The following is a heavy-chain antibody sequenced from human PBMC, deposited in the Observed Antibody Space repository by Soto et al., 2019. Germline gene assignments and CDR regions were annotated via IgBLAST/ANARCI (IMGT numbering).Heavy chain of an antibody. Sequence: SETLSLTCTVSGGSISSYYWSWIRQPPGKGLEWIGYIYYSGSTNYNPSLKSRVTISVDTSKNQFSLKLSSVTAADTAVYYCARANYDSSQVGTWGQGTLVTVSA. D-gene: IGHD3-22*01. CDR1: GGSISSYY. CDR3: ARANYDSSQVGT. J-gene: IGHJ5*02. V-gene: IGHV4-59*01. CDR2: IYYSGST.